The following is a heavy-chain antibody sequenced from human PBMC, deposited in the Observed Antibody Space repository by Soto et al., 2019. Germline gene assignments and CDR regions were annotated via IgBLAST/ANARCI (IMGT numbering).Heavy chain of an antibody. CDR3: AKDPRGPSKSVWYGMDV. J-gene: IGHJ6*02. V-gene: IGHV3-30*18. CDR1: GFTFSSYG. D-gene: IGHD2-15*01. Sequence: QVQLVESGGGVVQPGRSLRLSCAASGFTFSSYGMHWVRQAPGKGLEWVAVISYDGSNKYYADSVKGRFTISRDNYKNTLYLQMNRLRAEDTAVYYCAKDPRGPSKSVWYGMDVWGQGTTVTVSS. CDR2: ISYDGSNK.